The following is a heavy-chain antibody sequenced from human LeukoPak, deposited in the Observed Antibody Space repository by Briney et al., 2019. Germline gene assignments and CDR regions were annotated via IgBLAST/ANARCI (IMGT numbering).Heavy chain of an antibody. J-gene: IGHJ4*02. CDR1: GFTFSNYG. CDR3: AKDQYRSSYYFDY. CDR2: IQSDGSIK. Sequence: GGSLRLSCAASGFTFSNYGMHGVRQAPDKGLEWVAFIQSDGSIKYSADSVKGRFTISRDNSKNTLYLQMNSLRAEDTAVYYCAKDQYRSSYYFDYWGQGTLGTVSS. V-gene: IGHV3-30*02. D-gene: IGHD6-6*01.